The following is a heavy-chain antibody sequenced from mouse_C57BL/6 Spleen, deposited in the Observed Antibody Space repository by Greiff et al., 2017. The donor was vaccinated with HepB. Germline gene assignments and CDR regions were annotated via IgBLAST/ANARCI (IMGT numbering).Heavy chain of an antibody. CDR1: GYTFTSYW. J-gene: IGHJ3*01. CDR3: ARWNSNYAWLAY. Sequence: QVQLQQPGAELVRPGSSVKLSCKASGYTFTSYWMHWVKQRPIQGLEWIGKIDPSDSETHYNQKFKDKATLTVYKASSTAYMQLSSLQSEDSAVYYCARWNSNYAWLAYWGQGTLVTVSA. V-gene: IGHV1-52*01. CDR2: IDPSDSET. D-gene: IGHD2-5*01.